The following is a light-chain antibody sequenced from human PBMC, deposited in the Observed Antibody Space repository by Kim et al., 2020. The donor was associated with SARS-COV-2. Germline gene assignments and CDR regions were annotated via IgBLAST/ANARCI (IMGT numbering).Light chain of an antibody. CDR1: SGSIASNY. Sequence: NFMLTQPHSVSESPGKTVTISCTRSSGSIASNYVQWYQQRPGSAPTTVIYEDNQRPSGVPDRFSGSIDSSSNSASLTISGLKTEDEADYYCQSYDSSNRGWVFGGGTPLTVL. V-gene: IGLV6-57*04. J-gene: IGLJ3*02. CDR2: EDN. CDR3: QSYDSSNRGWV.